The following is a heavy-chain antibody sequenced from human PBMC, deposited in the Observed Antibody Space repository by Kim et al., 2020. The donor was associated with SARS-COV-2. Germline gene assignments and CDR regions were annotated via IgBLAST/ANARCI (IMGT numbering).Heavy chain of an antibody. CDR3: ARGNVYDILTGYYTAPYFDY. Sequence: GGSLRLSCAASGFTFSSYWMSWVRQAPGKGLEWVANIKQDGSEKYYVDSVKGRFTISRDNAKNSLYLQMNSLRAEDTAVYYCARGNVYDILTGYYTAPYFDYWGQGTLVTVSS. CDR2: IKQDGSEK. V-gene: IGHV3-7*01. J-gene: IGHJ4*02. D-gene: IGHD3-9*01. CDR1: GFTFSSYW.